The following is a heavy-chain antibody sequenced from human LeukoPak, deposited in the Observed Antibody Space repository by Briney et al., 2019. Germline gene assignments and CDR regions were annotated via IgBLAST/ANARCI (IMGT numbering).Heavy chain of an antibody. CDR3: ARDLIAAAVPRPYYGMDV. V-gene: IGHV3-7*01. Sequence: GRSLRLSCAASGFTFSSYWMSWVRQAPGKGLEWVANIKQDGSEKYYVDSVKGRFTISRDNAKNSLYLQMNSLRAEDTAVYYCARDLIAAAVPRPYYGMDVWGQGTTVTVS. D-gene: IGHD6-13*01. CDR2: IKQDGSEK. J-gene: IGHJ6*02. CDR1: GFTFSSYW.